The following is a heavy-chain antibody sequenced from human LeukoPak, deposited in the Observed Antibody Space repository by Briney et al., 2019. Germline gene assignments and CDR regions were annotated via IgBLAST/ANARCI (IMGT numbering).Heavy chain of an antibody. Sequence: SETLSLTCAVYGGSFSGYYWSWIRQPPGKGLEWIGEINHSGSTNYNPSLKSRVTISVDTSKNQFSLKLSSVTAADTAVYYCASHLPYYDFWSGYYGTLEDAFDIWGQGTMVTVSS. CDR2: INHSGST. D-gene: IGHD3-3*01. CDR1: GGSFSGYY. V-gene: IGHV4-34*01. J-gene: IGHJ3*02. CDR3: ASHLPYYDFWSGYYGTLEDAFDI.